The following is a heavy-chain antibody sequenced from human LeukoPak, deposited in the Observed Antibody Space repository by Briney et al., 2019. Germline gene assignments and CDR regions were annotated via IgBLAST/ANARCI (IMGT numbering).Heavy chain of an antibody. Sequence: PSETLSLTCVVSGASISSSNWWSWVRQPPEKGLEWIGEISHSGSTKYTPSLKSRVTISMDKSKNQFSLKLSSVTAADTAAYYCARCAGWWSLDCWGQGALVTVSS. CDR3: ARCAGWWSLDC. CDR2: ISHSGST. D-gene: IGHD6-19*01. J-gene: IGHJ4*02. CDR1: GASISSSNW. V-gene: IGHV4-4*02.